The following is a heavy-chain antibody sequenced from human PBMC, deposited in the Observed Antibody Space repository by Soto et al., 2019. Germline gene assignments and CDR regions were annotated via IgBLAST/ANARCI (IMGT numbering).Heavy chain of an antibody. Sequence: PXETLSLTFTVSGCSISSSSYYWGWIRQPPGKGLEWIGSIYYSGSTYYNPSLKSRVTISVDTSKNQFSLKLSSVTAADTAVYYCASAWIQLWLPDYWGQGTLVT. CDR2: IYYSGST. CDR3: ASAWIQLWLPDY. J-gene: IGHJ4*02. D-gene: IGHD5-18*01. V-gene: IGHV4-39*01. CDR1: GCSISSSSYY.